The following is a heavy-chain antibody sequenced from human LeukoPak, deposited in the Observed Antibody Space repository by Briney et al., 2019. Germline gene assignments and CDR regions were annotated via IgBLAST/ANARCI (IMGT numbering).Heavy chain of an antibody. Sequence: PGGSLRLSCVVSGFTFSSYGMSWVRQAPGKGLEWVSAIGGSGVSTYYADSVKGRFTISRDNSKNTVHLQMNSLRVEDSAVYYCAKDRRQLASLDYWGQGTLVTASS. J-gene: IGHJ4*02. V-gene: IGHV3-23*01. D-gene: IGHD6-13*01. CDR2: IGGSGVST. CDR3: AKDRRQLASLDY. CDR1: GFTFSSYG.